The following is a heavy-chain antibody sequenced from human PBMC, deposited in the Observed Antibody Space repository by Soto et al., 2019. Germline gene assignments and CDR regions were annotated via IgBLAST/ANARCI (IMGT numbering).Heavy chain of an antibody. D-gene: IGHD2-15*01. CDR2: INPSGGST. Sequence: GASVKVSCKASGYTFTSYYMHWVRQAPGQGLEWMGIINPSGGSTSYAQKFQGRVTMTRDTSTSTVYMELSSLRSEDTAVYYCAREGYCSGGSCRKYDALYAFDIWGQGTMVTVSS. J-gene: IGHJ3*02. V-gene: IGHV1-46*01. CDR3: AREGYCSGGSCRKYDALYAFDI. CDR1: GYTFTSYY.